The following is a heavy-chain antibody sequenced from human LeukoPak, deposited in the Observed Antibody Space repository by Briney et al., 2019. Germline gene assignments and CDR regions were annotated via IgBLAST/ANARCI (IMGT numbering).Heavy chain of an antibody. CDR3: ARGHDYGDYGWESYFDY. V-gene: IGHV1-69*06. CDR2: IIPVFGTA. Sequence: SVKVSCKASGGTFSSYGISWMRQAPGQGLEWMGGIIPVFGTANYAQMFQGRLTITADKSTSTAYMELSSLRSEDTAVYYCARGHDYGDYGWESYFDYWGQGTLVTVSS. CDR1: GGTFSSYG. J-gene: IGHJ4*02. D-gene: IGHD4-17*01.